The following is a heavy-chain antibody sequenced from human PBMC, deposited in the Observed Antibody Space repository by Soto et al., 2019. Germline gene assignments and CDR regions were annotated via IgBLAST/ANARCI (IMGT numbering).Heavy chain of an antibody. V-gene: IGHV2-5*02. CDR2: IYWDDDK. Sequence: QITLKESGPTLVKPTQTLTLTCTFSGFSLSSTRVAVGWIRQPPGKALEWLALIYWDDDKRYSPFLKSRLTIIKDTSKNQVVLTMTHMDPVDSATYYCAHSVVAGLGYYFEYWGQGTLVTVSS. D-gene: IGHD6-19*01. J-gene: IGHJ4*02. CDR3: AHSVVAGLGYYFEY. CDR1: GFSLSSTRVA.